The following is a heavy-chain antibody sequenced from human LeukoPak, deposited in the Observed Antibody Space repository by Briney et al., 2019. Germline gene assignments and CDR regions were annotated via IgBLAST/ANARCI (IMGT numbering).Heavy chain of an antibody. CDR3: EKDQTLVRYYCGMDV. Sequence: ASVKVSCKVSGYTLTELSMHWVRQAPGKGLEWMGGFDPEDGETIYAQKFQGRVTMTEDTSTDTAYMDLSSRRYRETAVYYCEKDQTLVRYYCGMDVWGQGTPVTVSS. CDR2: FDPEDGET. V-gene: IGHV1-24*01. CDR1: GYTLTELS. J-gene: IGHJ6*02. D-gene: IGHD3-10*01.